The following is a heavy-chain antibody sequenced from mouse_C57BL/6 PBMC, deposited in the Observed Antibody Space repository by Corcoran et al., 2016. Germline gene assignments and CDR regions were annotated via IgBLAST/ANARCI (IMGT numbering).Heavy chain of an antibody. V-gene: IGHV1-26*01. CDR1: GYTFTDYY. J-gene: IGHJ2*01. Sequence: EVQLQQSGPELVKPGASVKISCKASGYTFTDYYMNWVKQSHGKSLEWIGDINPNNGGTSYQQKFKGKATLTVDKSSSTAYMELRSRTSEDSSVYYCARESLSTMVTTDYFDYWGQGTTRTVSS. CDR3: ARESLSTMVTTDYFDY. CDR2: INPNNGGT. D-gene: IGHD2-2*01.